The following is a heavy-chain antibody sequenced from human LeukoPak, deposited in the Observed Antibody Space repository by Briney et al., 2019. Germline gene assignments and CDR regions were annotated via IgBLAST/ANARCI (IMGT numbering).Heavy chain of an antibody. V-gene: IGHV1-46*01. J-gene: IGHJ3*02. D-gene: IGHD3-22*01. CDR1: GYTFTSYY. CDR2: INPSGGST. CDR3: ASGGPVNYYDSSGYHHAFDI. Sequence: GASVKVSCKASGYTFTSYYMHWVRQAPGQGLEWMGIINPSGGSTSYAQKFQGRVTMTRDTSTSTVYMELSSLRSEDTAVYYCASGGPVNYYDSSGYHHAFDIWGQGTMVTVSS.